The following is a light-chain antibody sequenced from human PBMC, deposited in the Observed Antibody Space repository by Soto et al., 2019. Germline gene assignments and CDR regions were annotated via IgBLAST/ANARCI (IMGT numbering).Light chain of an antibody. CDR1: QSIVTY. CDR2: AAS. Sequence: DIQMTQSPSSLSASVGDRVTITCRASQSIVTYLNWYLQKPVKAPKLLIYAASNLQSGNPSRFSGSGSGKDFTLTISSLQPEDFATYFCQQSYSTPPCTVVQGTKVDTK. CDR3: QQSYSTPPCT. J-gene: IGKJ1*01. V-gene: IGKV1-39*01.